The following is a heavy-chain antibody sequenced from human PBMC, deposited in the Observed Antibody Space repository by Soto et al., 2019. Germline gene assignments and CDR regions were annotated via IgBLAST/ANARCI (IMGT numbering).Heavy chain of an antibody. CDR3: ARDDYPYFDDTSGYHFDY. V-gene: IGHV3-48*01. J-gene: IGHJ4*02. D-gene: IGHD3-22*01. Sequence: GGSLRLSCAASGFTFSSYAMTWVRQAPGRGLEWVSAISGSGSTIHYADSVKGRFTISRDNAKNSLYLQMNSLRAEDTAVYYCARDDYPYFDDTSGYHFDYWGQGTLVTVSS. CDR1: GFTFSSYA. CDR2: ISGSGSTI.